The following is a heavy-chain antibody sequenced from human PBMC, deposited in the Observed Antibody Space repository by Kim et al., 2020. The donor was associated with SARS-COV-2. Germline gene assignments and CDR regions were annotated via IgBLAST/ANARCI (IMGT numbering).Heavy chain of an antibody. CDR1: GYTFTSYG. V-gene: IGHV1-18*01. J-gene: IGHJ3*02. D-gene: IGHD5-12*01. Sequence: ASVKVSCKASGYTFTSYGISWVRQAPGQGLEWMGWISAYNGNTNYAQKLQGRVTMTTDTSTSTAYMELRSLRSDDTAVYYCARDAGGGYDPGVAFDIWGQGTMVTVSS. CDR2: ISAYNGNT. CDR3: ARDAGGGYDPGVAFDI.